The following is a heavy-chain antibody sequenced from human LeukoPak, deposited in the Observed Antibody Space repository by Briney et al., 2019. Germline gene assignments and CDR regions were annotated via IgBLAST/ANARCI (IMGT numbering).Heavy chain of an antibody. CDR1: GGTFSSYA. CDR2: IIPIFGTA. J-gene: IGHJ4*02. V-gene: IGHV1-69*01. D-gene: IGHD6-19*01. CDR3: ARDRDSSGWSRFDY. Sequence: SVKVSCKASGGTFSSYAISWVRQAPGQGLEWMGGIIPIFGTANYAQKFQGRGTITADESTSTAYMELSSLRSEDTAVYYCARDRDSSGWSRFDYWGQGTLVTVCS.